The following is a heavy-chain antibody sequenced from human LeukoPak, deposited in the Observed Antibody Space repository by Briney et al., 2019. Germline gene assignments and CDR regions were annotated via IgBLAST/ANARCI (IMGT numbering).Heavy chain of an antibody. V-gene: IGHV4-39*01. CDR1: GGSISSSSYY. J-gene: IGHJ4*02. CDR2: IYYSGST. D-gene: IGHD1-26*01. CDR3: VWELDKTFDY. Sequence: SETLSLTCTVSGGSISSSSYYWGWIRQPPGKGLEWIGSIYYSGSTYYNPSLKSRVTISVDTSKNQFSLKLSSVTAADTAVYYCVWELDKTFDYWGQGTLVTVSS.